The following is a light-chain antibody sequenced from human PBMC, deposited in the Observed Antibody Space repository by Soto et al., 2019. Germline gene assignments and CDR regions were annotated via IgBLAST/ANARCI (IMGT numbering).Light chain of an antibody. CDR3: QQNYSNPWT. Sequence: DIQMTQSPSTLSASVGDRLTITCRASQSISTWLAWYQQTPGKAPKLLIYAASSLQSGVPSRFSGSGSGTECTLTISSLQPDDFQTYYGQQNYSNPWTFGQGPKV. CDR2: AAS. V-gene: IGKV1-5*01. J-gene: IGKJ1*01. CDR1: QSISTW.